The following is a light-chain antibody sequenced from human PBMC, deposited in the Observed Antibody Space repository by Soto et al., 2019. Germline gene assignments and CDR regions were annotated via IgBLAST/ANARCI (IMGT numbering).Light chain of an antibody. CDR1: QTINKY. V-gene: IGKV3-11*01. CDR2: DSF. Sequence: EIVLTQSPATLSLSPGERATLSCRASQTINKYLALYQQKPGQTPRLLIYDSFNRATGIPARFIGSGSGTDFTLTIDSLEPEDFAIYYCQQRSNWLYTFGQGTKLEI. CDR3: QQRSNWLYT. J-gene: IGKJ2*01.